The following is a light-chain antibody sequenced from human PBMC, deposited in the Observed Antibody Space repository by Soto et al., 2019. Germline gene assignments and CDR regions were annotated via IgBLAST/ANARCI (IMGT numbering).Light chain of an antibody. CDR1: QGISNY. Sequence: DIQMTPSPSSLSASVGDRVTITCRASQGISNYLAWYHQKPGKVPKLLIYAASTLQSGVPSRFSGSGSGTDFTLTISSLQPEDVATYYCPKYNSALTFGGGTKVEIK. J-gene: IGKJ4*01. CDR2: AAS. V-gene: IGKV1-27*01. CDR3: PKYNSALT.